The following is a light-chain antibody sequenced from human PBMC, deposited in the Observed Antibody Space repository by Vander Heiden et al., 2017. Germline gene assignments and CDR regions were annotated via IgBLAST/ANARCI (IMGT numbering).Light chain of an antibody. CDR3: QSYDSSLSGWV. CDR1: SSNIGAGYD. Sequence: QSVLTQPPSVSGAPGQRVTISCTGSSSNIGAGYDVHWYQQLPGTAPKLLIYVNSNRPSGAPDRFSGSKSGTSASLATTGLQAEDEADYYCQSYDSSLSGWVFGGGTKLTVL. J-gene: IGLJ3*02. V-gene: IGLV1-40*01. CDR2: VNS.